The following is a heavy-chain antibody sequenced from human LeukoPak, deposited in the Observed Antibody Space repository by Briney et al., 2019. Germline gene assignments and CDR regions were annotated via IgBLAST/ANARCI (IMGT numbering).Heavy chain of an antibody. V-gene: IGHV3-21*05. CDR1: GFTFTIFG. CDR2: IDARSGIT. J-gene: IGHJ4*02. Sequence: GSLRLSCAASGFTFTIFGLNWVRQAPGKGPEWVSYIDARSGITYYADSVKGRFTISRDNAKNSLYLQMNSLRAEDTAVYYCARDRGEWLQYALYFDYWGQGTLVTVSS. CDR3: ARDRGEWLQYALYFDY. D-gene: IGHD5-24*01.